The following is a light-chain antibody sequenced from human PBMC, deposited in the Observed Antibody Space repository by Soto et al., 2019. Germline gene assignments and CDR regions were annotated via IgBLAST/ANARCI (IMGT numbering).Light chain of an antibody. CDR3: QQYYSTPYT. J-gene: IGKJ2*01. CDR2: WAS. CDR1: QSVLYSSNNKNY. Sequence: DIVMTQSPDSLAVSLGERATINCKSSQSVLYSSNNKNYLAWYQQKPGQPPKLLIYWASTRESGVHDRFSGSGSGTDFTLTISSLQAEDVAVYYCQQYYSTPYTFGQGTKLAIK. V-gene: IGKV4-1*01.